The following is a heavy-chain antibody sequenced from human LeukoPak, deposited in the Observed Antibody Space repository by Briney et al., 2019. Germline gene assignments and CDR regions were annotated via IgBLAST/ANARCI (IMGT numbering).Heavy chain of an antibody. D-gene: IGHD4-17*01. CDR2: ISYDENTK. J-gene: IGHJ4*02. CDR3: ARGATYAYYFDY. V-gene: IGHV3-30-3*01. Sequence: GGSLRLSCADLAFTFSSSPMHWVRQAPGKGLEWVAVISYDENTKLYTDSVKGRFTISRDNSKNSLYLQMDSLRAEDTAVYYCARGATYAYYFDYWGQGILVTVSS. CDR1: AFTFSSSP.